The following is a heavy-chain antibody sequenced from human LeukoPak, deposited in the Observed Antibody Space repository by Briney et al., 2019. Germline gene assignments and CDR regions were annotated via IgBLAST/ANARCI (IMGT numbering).Heavy chain of an antibody. CDR2: IIPILGVA. CDR3: ARGYYDSSGYYFGYFDS. D-gene: IGHD3-22*01. Sequence: SVKVSCRASGGTFSSYVISWVRQAPGQGLEWMGRIIPILGVAKDAQEFQGRVTITADKSTSTAYMELSSLRSEDTAVYYCARGYYDSSGYYFGYFDSWGQGTLVTVSS. J-gene: IGHJ4*02. CDR1: GGTFSSYV. V-gene: IGHV1-69*04.